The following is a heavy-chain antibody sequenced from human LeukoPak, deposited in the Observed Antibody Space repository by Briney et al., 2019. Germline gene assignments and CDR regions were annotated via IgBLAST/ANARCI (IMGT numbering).Heavy chain of an antibody. V-gene: IGHV4-31*03. CDR1: GGSISSGGYY. D-gene: IGHD7-27*01. Sequence: SETLSLTCTVSGGSISSGGYYWSWIRQHPGKGLEWIGYIYYSGSTYYNPSLKSRVTISVDTSKNQFSLKLSSVTAADTAVYYCARAPGLTAIDYWGQGTLVTVS. CDR3: ARAPGLTAIDY. J-gene: IGHJ4*02. CDR2: IYYSGST.